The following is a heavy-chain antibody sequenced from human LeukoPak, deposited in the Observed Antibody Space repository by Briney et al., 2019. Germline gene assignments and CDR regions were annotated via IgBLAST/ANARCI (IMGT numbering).Heavy chain of an antibody. CDR1: GFTFSSYA. CDR2: ISCSGGST. J-gene: IGHJ4*02. Sequence: GGSLRLSCAASGFTFSSYAMSWVRQAPGKGLEWVSAISCSGGSTYYADSVKGRFTISRDNSKNTVYLQMNSLRAEDTAVYYCAKDLVPYAEWTFDYWGQGTLVTVSS. V-gene: IGHV3-23*01. CDR3: AKDLVPYAEWTFDY. D-gene: IGHD2-8*01.